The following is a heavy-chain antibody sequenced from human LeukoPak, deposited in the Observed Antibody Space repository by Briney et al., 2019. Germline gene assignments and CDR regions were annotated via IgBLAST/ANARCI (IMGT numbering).Heavy chain of an antibody. Sequence: GASLKISCKGSGFNFTSYWIGWVRQLPGEGLEWMGIIYPGDSDTRYSPSFQGQVTISADKSISTAYLQWSSLKASDTAMYYCARRVGSGWYGDYFDYWGQGTLVTVSS. V-gene: IGHV5-51*01. J-gene: IGHJ4*02. CDR1: GFNFTSYW. D-gene: IGHD6-19*01. CDR3: ARRVGSGWYGDYFDY. CDR2: IYPGDSDT.